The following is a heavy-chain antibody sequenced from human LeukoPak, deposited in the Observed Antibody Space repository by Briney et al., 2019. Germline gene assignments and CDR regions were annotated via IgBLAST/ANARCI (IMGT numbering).Heavy chain of an antibody. Sequence: GGSLRLSCAPSEFTFTDYSMNWVRQAPGKGLEWVSSISSSTTYIFYADSVKGRFTISRDNAKNSLYLQMTSLRVEDTAVYYCARAPRAPKYYFDYWGQGTLVTVSS. CDR1: EFTFTDYS. V-gene: IGHV3-21*01. CDR3: ARAPRAPKYYFDY. J-gene: IGHJ4*02. CDR2: ISSSTTYI.